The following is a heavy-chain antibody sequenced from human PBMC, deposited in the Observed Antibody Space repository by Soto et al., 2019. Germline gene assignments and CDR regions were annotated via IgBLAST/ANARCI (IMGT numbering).Heavy chain of an antibody. CDR3: ARVGDIVVVVAAAAKRLREGYYYGMDV. D-gene: IGHD2-15*01. CDR2: IIPIFGTA. Sequence: QVQLVQSGAEVKKPGSSVTVSCKASGGTFSSYAISWVRQAPGQGLEWMGGIIPIFGTANYAQKFQGRVTITADESTSTAYMELSSLRSEDTAVYYCARVGDIVVVVAAAAKRLREGYYYGMDVWGQGTTVTVS. J-gene: IGHJ6*02. CDR1: GGTFSSYA. V-gene: IGHV1-69*01.